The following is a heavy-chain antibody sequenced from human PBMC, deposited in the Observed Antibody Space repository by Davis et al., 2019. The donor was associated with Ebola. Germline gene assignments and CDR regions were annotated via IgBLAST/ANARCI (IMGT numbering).Heavy chain of an antibody. D-gene: IGHD4-17*01. J-gene: IGHJ4*02. CDR1: GSTFSSYG. CDR2: ISYDGSNK. Sequence: PGGSLRLSCAASGSTFSSYGMHWVRQAPGKGLEWVAVISYDGSNKYYADSVKGRFTISRDNSKNTLYLQMNSLRAEDTAVYYCAKEGTTVQTEFDYWGQGTLVTVSS. V-gene: IGHV3-30*12. CDR3: AKEGTTVQTEFDY.